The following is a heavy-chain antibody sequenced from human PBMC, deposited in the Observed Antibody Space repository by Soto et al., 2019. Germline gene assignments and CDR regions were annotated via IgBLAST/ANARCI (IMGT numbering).Heavy chain of an antibody. CDR1: GFTFSSYS. Sequence: EVQLVESGGGLVKPGGSLRLSCAASGFTFSSYSMNWVRQAPGKGLEWVSSISSSSSYIYYADSVKGRFTISRDNANNSLYLQMNSLRAEDTAVYYCARDNARGDYSIDYWGQGTLVTVSS. CDR2: ISSSSSYI. D-gene: IGHD4-17*01. V-gene: IGHV3-21*01. CDR3: ARDNARGDYSIDY. J-gene: IGHJ4*02.